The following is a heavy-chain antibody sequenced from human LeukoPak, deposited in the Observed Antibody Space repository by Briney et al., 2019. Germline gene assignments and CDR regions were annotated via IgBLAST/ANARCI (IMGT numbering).Heavy chain of an antibody. CDR1: GDSISSSNYY. Sequence: SETLSLTCTVSGDSISSSNYYWGWIRQPPGKELEWIGSIYYSGSTYYNPSLKTRVTISVDTSKNQFSLKLSSVTAADTAVYYCARVGYYYGSGSYLYWGQGTLVTVSS. CDR2: IYYSGST. D-gene: IGHD3-10*01. V-gene: IGHV4-39*07. CDR3: ARVGYYYGSGSYLY. J-gene: IGHJ4*02.